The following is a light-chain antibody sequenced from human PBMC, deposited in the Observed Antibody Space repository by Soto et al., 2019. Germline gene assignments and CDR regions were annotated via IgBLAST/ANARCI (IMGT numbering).Light chain of an antibody. Sequence: DTQMTQSPSTLSASVGDRVTIICRASQSISSWLAWYQQKPGQAPKLLIYKASSLESGVPSRFSGSGSGTEFSLTIIRVQPDEFASNYCQQYISYMWTFVQGTKVDIK. CDR2: KAS. J-gene: IGKJ1*01. CDR3: QQYISYMWT. V-gene: IGKV1-5*03. CDR1: QSISSW.